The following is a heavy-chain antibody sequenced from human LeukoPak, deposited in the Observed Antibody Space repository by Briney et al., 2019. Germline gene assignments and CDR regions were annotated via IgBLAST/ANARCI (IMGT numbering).Heavy chain of an antibody. Sequence: KPSETLSLTCTVSGGSMNSYYWSLIRQPAGKGLEWIGRIYTSGSTNYNPSLKSRVTISVDKSKNQFSLKLTSVTAADTAVYYCARGTSVGGSYYTIDYWGQGTLVTVSS. D-gene: IGHD1-26*01. CDR3: ARGTSVGGSYYTIDY. V-gene: IGHV4-4*07. CDR2: IYTSGST. CDR1: GGSMNSYY. J-gene: IGHJ4*02.